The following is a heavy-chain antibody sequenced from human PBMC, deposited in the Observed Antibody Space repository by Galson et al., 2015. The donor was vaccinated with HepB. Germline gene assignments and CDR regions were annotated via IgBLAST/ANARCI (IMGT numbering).Heavy chain of an antibody. CDR2: IYPGDSDT. J-gene: IGHJ3*02. CDR1: GFRFTSYW. D-gene: IGHD3-22*01. Sequence: SGAEVNKPGESLKISCEGSGFRFTSYWIGWVRQMPAKGLAWMRIIYPGDSDTRYSPSFQGQVTISADKSISTAYLQWGCLKASYTAMYYCARPAYYDTTAAFDIWGQGTIVTVSS. V-gene: IGHV5-51*01. CDR3: ARPAYYDTTAAFDI.